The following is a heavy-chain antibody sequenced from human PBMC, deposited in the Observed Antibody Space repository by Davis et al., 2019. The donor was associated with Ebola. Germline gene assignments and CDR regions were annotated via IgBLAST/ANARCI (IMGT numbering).Heavy chain of an antibody. CDR2: IGAAGDT. CDR1: GFTFRSHD. J-gene: IGHJ5*01. Sequence: PGGSLRLSCAASGFTFRSHDMHWVRQATGKGLEWVSAIGAAGDTYYPVSVKGRFTISRENAKNSLYLQMNSLRAEDTAVYYCARAGFGSTWFDCWGQGTLVTVSS. CDR3: ARAGFGSTWFDC. D-gene: IGHD6-13*01. V-gene: IGHV3-13*01.